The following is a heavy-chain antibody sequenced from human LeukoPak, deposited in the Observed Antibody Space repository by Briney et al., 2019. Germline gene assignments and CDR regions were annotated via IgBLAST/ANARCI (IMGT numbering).Heavy chain of an antibody. CDR1: GFTFSSYG. Sequence: PGRSLRLSCAASGFTFSSYGMLWVRQAPGKGLEGVAVIWYDGSNKYYADSVKGRFTISRDNSKNTLYLQMNSLRAEDTAVYYCARGDYSTTYGMDVWGQGTTVTVSS. D-gene: IGHD4-11*01. CDR3: ARGDYSTTYGMDV. CDR2: IWYDGSNK. J-gene: IGHJ6*02. V-gene: IGHV3-33*01.